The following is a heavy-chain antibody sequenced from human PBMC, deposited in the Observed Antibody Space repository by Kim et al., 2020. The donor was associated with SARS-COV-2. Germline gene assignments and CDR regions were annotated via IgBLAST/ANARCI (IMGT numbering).Heavy chain of an antibody. CDR2: INSDGSST. Sequence: LSLTCAASGFTFSSYWMHWVRQAPGKGLVWVSRINSDGSSTSYADSVKGRFTISRDNAKNTLYLQMNSLRAEDTAVYYCARDHRRTYYDILTGQSSYYYYGMDVWGQGTTVTVSS. J-gene: IGHJ6*02. D-gene: IGHD3-9*01. V-gene: IGHV3-74*01. CDR1: GFTFSSYW. CDR3: ARDHRRTYYDILTGQSSYYYYGMDV.